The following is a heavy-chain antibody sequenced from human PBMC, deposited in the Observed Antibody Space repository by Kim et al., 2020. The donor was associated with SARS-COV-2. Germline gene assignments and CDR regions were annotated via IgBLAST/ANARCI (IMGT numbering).Heavy chain of an antibody. CDR2: MDYSGTI. CDR3: ARDLSGSGTFYNLAS. Sequence: PSETLSLTCTVSGGSITSHYWDWIRQTPDMGLEWIASMDYSGTITYNPSLKSRVTISVDTWNQVSLKLRSVTAADTALYYCARDLSGSGTFYNLASWGQG. D-gene: IGHD3-10*01. J-gene: IGHJ4*02. CDR1: GGSITSHY. V-gene: IGHV4-59*11.